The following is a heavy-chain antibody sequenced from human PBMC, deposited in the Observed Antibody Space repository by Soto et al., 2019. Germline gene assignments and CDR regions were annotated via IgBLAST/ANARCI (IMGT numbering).Heavy chain of an antibody. CDR1: GFTFSCCG. Sequence: QLVESGGGVVQPGRSLRLSCAASGFTFSCCGMHWVRKAPGKGLEWVALIWYDGSAEYYADSVKGRFTISRDNSKNTLYLQMNNLRAEDTAVYYCAREGYCSGGICESDYWGQGTLVTVSS. J-gene: IGHJ4*02. CDR2: IWYDGSAE. CDR3: AREGYCSGGICESDY. V-gene: IGHV3-33*01. D-gene: IGHD2-15*01.